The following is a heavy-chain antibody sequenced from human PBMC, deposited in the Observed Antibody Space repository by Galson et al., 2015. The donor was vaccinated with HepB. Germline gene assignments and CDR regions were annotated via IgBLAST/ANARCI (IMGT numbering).Heavy chain of an antibody. D-gene: IGHD4-23*01. J-gene: IGHJ3*02. CDR2: ISANGNSA. CDR3: VRDNEDYGDNYPRSAAFDI. CDR1: GFMFSMYV. Sequence: SLRLSCAASGFMFSMYVFHWVRQAPGKGLEYVAGISANGNSAYYAKSMKDRFTISRDNSKNKLFLQMGSLRTEDMAVYFCVRDNEDYGDNYPRSAAFDIWGQGTMITVSS. V-gene: IGHV3-64*01.